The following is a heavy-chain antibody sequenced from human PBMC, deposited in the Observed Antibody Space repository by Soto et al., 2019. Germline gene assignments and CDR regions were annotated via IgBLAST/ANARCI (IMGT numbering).Heavy chain of an antibody. J-gene: IGHJ6*02. V-gene: IGHV5-10-1*01. Sequence: RGESLKISCNGSGYSFTSYWISWGRQMPGKGLEWMGRIDPSDSYTNYSPSFQGHVTISADKSISTAYLQWSSLKASDTAMYYCARFSSSRVGYYYGMDVWGQGTTVTVSS. CDR1: GYSFTSYW. D-gene: IGHD6-6*01. CDR3: ARFSSSRVGYYYGMDV. CDR2: IDPSDSYT.